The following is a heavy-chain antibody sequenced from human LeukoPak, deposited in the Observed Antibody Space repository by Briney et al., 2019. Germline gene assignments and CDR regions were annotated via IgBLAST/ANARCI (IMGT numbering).Heavy chain of an antibody. V-gene: IGHV4-39*01. CDR2: IYYSGST. Sequence: PSETLSLTCTVSGGSISSSSYYWGWIRQPPGKGLEWIGSIYYSGSTYYNPSLKSRVTISVDTSKNQFSLKLSSVTAADTAVYYCARLVVGGSYYFDYWGQGTLVTVSS. D-gene: IGHD2-21*01. CDR3: ARLVVGGSYYFDY. J-gene: IGHJ4*02. CDR1: GGSISSSSYY.